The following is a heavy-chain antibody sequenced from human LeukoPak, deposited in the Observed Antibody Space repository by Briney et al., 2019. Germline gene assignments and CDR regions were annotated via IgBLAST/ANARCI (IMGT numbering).Heavy chain of an antibody. Sequence: SETLSLTCAVYGGSFSGYYWSWIRQPPGKGLEWIGEINHSGSTNYNPSLKSRVTISVDTSKNQLSLKVTSVTAADTAVYYCARVNTGAYESWGQGTLVTVSS. V-gene: IGHV4-34*01. CDR2: INHSGST. CDR1: GGSFSGYY. J-gene: IGHJ5*02. CDR3: ARVNTGAYES. D-gene: IGHD5-12*01.